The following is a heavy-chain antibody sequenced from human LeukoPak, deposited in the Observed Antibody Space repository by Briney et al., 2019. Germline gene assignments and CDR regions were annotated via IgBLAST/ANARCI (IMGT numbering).Heavy chain of an antibody. Sequence: KPSETLSLTCAVSGGSISSGGYSWSWIRQTPGKGLEWIGDISYNQRPDYGPSLKSRVTLSLDTSTNQFLLKVTSVTPADTGVYYCARGYCRNEKCPVFPSWGQGVLVTVSS. D-gene: IGHD2-15*01. CDR3: ARGYCRNEKCPVFPS. J-gene: IGHJ5*02. V-gene: IGHV4-61*08. CDR1: GGSISSGGYS. CDR2: ISYNQRP.